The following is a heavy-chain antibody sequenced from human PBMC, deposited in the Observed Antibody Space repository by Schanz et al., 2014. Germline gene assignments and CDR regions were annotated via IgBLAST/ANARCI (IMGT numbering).Heavy chain of an antibody. Sequence: QVQLQESGPGLVKPSETLSLTCTVSGGSISSYYWSWIRQPPGKGLEWIGHRDSSGSTKYNPSLKSRVTISVSTSKTQFSLKLSSVTAADTAVYYCARDALGGPHNWFDPWGQGTLVSVSS. J-gene: IGHJ5*02. V-gene: IGHV4-59*12. D-gene: IGHD3-16*01. CDR1: GGSISSYY. CDR2: RDSSGST. CDR3: ARDALGGPHNWFDP.